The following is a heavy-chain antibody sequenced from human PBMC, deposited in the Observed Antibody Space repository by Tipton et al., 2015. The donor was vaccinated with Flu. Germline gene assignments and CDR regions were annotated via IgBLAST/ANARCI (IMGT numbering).Heavy chain of an antibody. CDR2: IVVGSGNT. J-gene: IGHJ3*02. V-gene: IGHV1-58*02. Sequence: QSGAEVKKPGTSVKVSCKASGFTFTSSAMQWVRQARGQRLEWIGWIVVGSGNTNYAQKFQERVTITRDMSTSTAYMELSSLRSEDTAVYYCAADRPVPVGATALGAFDIWGQGTMVTVSS. CDR3: AADRPVPVGATALGAFDI. D-gene: IGHD1-26*01. CDR1: GFTFTSSA.